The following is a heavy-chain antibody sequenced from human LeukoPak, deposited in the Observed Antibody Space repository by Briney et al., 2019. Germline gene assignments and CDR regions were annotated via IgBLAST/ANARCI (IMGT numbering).Heavy chain of an antibody. V-gene: IGHV4-39*07. CDR1: GGSISSSSYY. J-gene: IGHJ6*03. D-gene: IGHD3-3*01. Sequence: SETLSLTCTVSGGSISSSSYYWGWIRQPPGKGLGWIGSIYYSGSTYYNPSLKSRVTISVDTSKNQFSLKLSSVTAADTAVYYCASLFGVVNYYYMDVWGKGTTVTVSS. CDR3: ASLFGVVNYYYMDV. CDR2: IYYSGST.